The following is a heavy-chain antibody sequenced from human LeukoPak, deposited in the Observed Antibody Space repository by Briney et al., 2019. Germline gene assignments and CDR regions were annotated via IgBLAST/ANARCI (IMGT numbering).Heavy chain of an antibody. V-gene: IGHV3-20*01. CDR3: AKDNSNWSFDY. CDR2: IKWNGGST. D-gene: IGHD6-13*01. CDR1: GFTFDDYG. J-gene: IGHJ4*02. Sequence: GGSLRLSCAASGFTFDDYGMSWVRQAPGKGLEWVSSIKWNGGSTGYVDSVKGRFTISRDNAKKYLYLQMNRLRAEDTALYHCAKDNSNWSFDYWGRGTLVTVSS.